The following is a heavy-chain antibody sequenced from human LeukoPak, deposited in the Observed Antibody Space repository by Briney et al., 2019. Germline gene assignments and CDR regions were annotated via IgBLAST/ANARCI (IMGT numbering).Heavy chain of an antibody. Sequence: GGSLRLSCAASGFTVSSNYMSWVRQAPGKGLEWVSVIYSGGSTYYADSVKGRFTISRDNSKNTLYLQMNSLRAEDTAVYYCAKGGRTVRDAFDIWGQGTMVTVSS. D-gene: IGHD3-16*01. V-gene: IGHV3-53*01. CDR3: AKGGRTVRDAFDI. CDR2: IYSGGST. CDR1: GFTVSSNY. J-gene: IGHJ3*02.